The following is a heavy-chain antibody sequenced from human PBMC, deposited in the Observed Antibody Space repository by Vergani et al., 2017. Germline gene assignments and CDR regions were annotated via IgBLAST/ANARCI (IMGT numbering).Heavy chain of an antibody. D-gene: IGHD2-2*01. V-gene: IGHV1-18*01. CDR2: ISAYNGNT. CDR3: AGGGAIVVVPAAGRYYYGMEV. Sequence: QVQLVQSGAEVKKPGASVKVSCKASGYTFTSYGISWVRQAPGQGLEWMGWISAYNGNTNYAQKLQGRVTMTTDTSTSTAYMELRSLRSDETAVYSCAGGGAIVVVPAAGRYYYGMEVWGQGTTVTVSS. J-gene: IGHJ6*02. CDR1: GYTFTSYG.